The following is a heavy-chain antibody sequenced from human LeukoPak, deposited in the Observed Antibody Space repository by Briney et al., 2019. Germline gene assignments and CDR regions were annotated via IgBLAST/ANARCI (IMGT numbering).Heavy chain of an antibody. CDR3: ARDRSIFGVGSYSYYYMDV. D-gene: IGHD3-3*01. CDR2: INSDGSST. J-gene: IGHJ6*03. V-gene: IGHV3-74*01. Sequence: GGSLRLSCAASGFTFSSYWMHWVRHAPGKGLVWVSRINSDGSSTSYADSVKGRFTISRDNAKNSLYLQMNSLRAEDTAVYYCARDRSIFGVGSYSYYYMDVWGKGTTVTISS. CDR1: GFTFSSYW.